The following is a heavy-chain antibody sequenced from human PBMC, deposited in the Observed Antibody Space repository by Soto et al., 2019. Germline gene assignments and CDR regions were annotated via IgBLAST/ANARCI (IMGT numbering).Heavy chain of an antibody. CDR2: ISGGGDTT. CDR3: AKLRDFVVLPAGILDY. D-gene: IGHD2-8*01. CDR1: GFTFSSYG. J-gene: IGHJ4*02. V-gene: IGHV3-23*01. Sequence: EVRLLWSGGGLVQPGGALKLTCAASGFTFSSYGISWIRLSPGKGLEWVSVISGGGDTTYYTPSVKGRFTISRDDFRNTLYLQMNSLRTEDTAIYYCAKLRDFVVLPAGILDYWGPGTLVTVSS.